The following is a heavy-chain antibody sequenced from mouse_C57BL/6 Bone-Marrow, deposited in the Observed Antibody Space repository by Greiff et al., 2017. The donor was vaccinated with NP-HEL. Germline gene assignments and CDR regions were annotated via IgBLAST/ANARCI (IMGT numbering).Heavy chain of an antibody. CDR2: INPSNGGT. CDR1: GYTFTSYW. Sequence: VQLQQPGTELVKPGASGYTFTSYWMHWVKQRPGQGLEWIGNINPSNGGTNYNEKFKSKATLTVDKSSSTAYMQLSSLTSEDSAVYYCAVARLGHWGQGTTLTVSS. V-gene: IGHV1-53*01. CDR3: AVARLGH. J-gene: IGHJ2*01. D-gene: IGHD4-1*01.